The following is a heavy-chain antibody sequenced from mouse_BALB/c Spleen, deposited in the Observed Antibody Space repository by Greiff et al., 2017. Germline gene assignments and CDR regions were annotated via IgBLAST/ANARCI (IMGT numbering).Heavy chain of an antibody. V-gene: IGHV3-2*02. D-gene: IGHD1-1*01. CDR1: GYSITSDYA. Sequence: EVKLQESGPGLVKPSQSLSLTCTVTGYSITSDYAWNWIRQFPGNKLEWMGYISYSGSTSYNPSLKSRISITRDTSKNQFFLQLNSVTTEDTATYYCAITTVVELHFDYWGQGTTLTVSS. J-gene: IGHJ2*01. CDR3: AITTVVELHFDY. CDR2: ISYSGST.